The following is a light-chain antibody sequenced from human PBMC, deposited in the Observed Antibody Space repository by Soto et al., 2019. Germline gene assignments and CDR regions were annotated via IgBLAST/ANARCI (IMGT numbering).Light chain of an antibody. Sequence: EIVLTQSPGTLSLSPGERATLSCRASQSVSSSYLAWYQQKPGQPPRLLIFAASSRATGIPDRFSGSGSGTDFTLTINRLEPEDFAVYYCQHYSGSLTFGGGTKVEIK. CDR1: QSVSSSY. CDR3: QHYSGSLT. J-gene: IGKJ4*01. V-gene: IGKV3-20*01. CDR2: AAS.